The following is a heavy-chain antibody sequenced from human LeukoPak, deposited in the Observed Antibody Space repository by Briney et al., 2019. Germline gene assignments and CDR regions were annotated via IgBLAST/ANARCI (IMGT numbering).Heavy chain of an antibody. CDR2: ISSGGSTM. V-gene: IGHV3-48*03. Sequence: GGSLRLSCAASGFTFSSYEMNWVRQAPGKGLEWISYISSGGSTMYYADSVKGRFTISRDNAKNSLYLQMNSLRAEDTAIYYCASSSWYALDYWGQGTLVTVSS. J-gene: IGHJ4*02. CDR1: GFTFSSYE. CDR3: ASSSWYALDY. D-gene: IGHD6-13*01.